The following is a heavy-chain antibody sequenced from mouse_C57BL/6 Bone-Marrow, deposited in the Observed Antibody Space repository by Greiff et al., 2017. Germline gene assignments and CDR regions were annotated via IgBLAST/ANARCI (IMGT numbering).Heavy chain of an antibody. CDR2: IDPNSGGT. J-gene: IGHJ2*01. D-gene: IGHD2-1*01. CDR3: ARTYGNLLEY. Sequence: QVQLQQPGAELVKPGASVKLSCKASGYTFTSYWMHWVKQRPGRGLEWIGRIDPNSGGTKYNEKFKRKATLTVDKPSSTAYMQLSSLTSEEAAGYCCARTYGNLLEYWGQGTTLTVSS. CDR1: GYTFTSYW. V-gene: IGHV1-72*01.